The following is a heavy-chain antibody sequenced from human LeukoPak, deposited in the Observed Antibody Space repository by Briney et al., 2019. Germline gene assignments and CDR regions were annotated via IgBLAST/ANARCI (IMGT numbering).Heavy chain of an antibody. J-gene: IGHJ1*01. V-gene: IGHV3-23*01. CDR1: GFTFSSNA. CDR3: AKGVAVAARAEYFQH. CDR2: ISGRGGST. Sequence: GGSRRLSCAASGFTFSSNAMGGVGQAQGKGRGGVAAISGRGGSTYYADSVKGRFTIYRDNSKHTLYLQMNSLRAEDTAVYYCAKGVAVAARAEYFQHWGQGTLVTVSS. D-gene: IGHD6-19*01.